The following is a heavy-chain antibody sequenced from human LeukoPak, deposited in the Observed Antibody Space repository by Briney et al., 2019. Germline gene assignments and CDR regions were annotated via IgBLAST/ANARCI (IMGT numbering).Heavy chain of an antibody. D-gene: IGHD3-9*01. CDR1: GGSISSGGYY. J-gene: IGHJ4*02. CDR3: ARRGYMGDILTGYCPSYFDY. CDR2: IYHSGST. Sequence: SETLSLTCTVSGGSISSGGYYWSWIRQPPGKGLEWIGYIYHSGSTYYNPSLKSRVTISVDRSKNQFSLKLSSVTAADTAVYYCARRGYMGDILTGYCPSYFDYWGQGTLVTVSS. V-gene: IGHV4-30-2*01.